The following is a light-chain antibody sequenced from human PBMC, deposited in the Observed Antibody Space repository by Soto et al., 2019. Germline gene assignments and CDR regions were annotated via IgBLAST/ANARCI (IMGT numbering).Light chain of an antibody. J-gene: IGKJ1*01. V-gene: IGKV3-20*01. CDR1: QSLSGNY. CDR3: QHYGASPWT. Sequence: NVLTQSPGTLSLSLGERATLSCRASQSLSGNYLAWYQQKPGQAPRVLIYRASIRATGISDRFSGSGSGTDFTLTISRLEPEDFAMYYCQHYGASPWTFGQGTKVEIK. CDR2: RAS.